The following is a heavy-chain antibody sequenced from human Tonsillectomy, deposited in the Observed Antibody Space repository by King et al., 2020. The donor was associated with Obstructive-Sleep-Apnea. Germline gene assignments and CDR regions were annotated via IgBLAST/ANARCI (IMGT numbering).Heavy chain of an antibody. CDR2: IYHSGST. CDR3: AREASRPTSDKLDSSGWYHY. Sequence: QLQESGPGLVKPSGTLSLTCAVSGGSISSSNWWSWVRQPPGKGLEWIGEIYHSGSTNYNPSLKSRVTISVDKSKNQFSLKLSSVTAADTAVYYCAREASRPTSDKLDSSGWYHYWGQGTLVTVSS. J-gene: IGHJ4*02. V-gene: IGHV4-4*02. D-gene: IGHD6-19*01. CDR1: GGSISSSNW.